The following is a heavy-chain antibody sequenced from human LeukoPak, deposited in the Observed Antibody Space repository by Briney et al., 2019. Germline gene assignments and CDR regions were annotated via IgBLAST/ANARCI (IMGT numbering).Heavy chain of an antibody. CDR1: GYTFTSYY. CDR2: INPSGGST. CDR3: ARAPPMVRGVTKSNWFDP. V-gene: IGHV1-46*01. D-gene: IGHD3-10*01. J-gene: IGHJ5*02. Sequence: GASVKVSCKASGYTFTSYYMHWVRQAPGQGLGWMGIINPSGGSTSYAQKFKGRVTMTRDTSTSTVYMELSSLRSEDTAVYYCARAPPMVRGVTKSNWFDPWGQGTLVTVSS.